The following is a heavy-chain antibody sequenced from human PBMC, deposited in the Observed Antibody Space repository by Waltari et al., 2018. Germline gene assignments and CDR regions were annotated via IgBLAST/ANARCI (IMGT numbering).Heavy chain of an antibody. V-gene: IGHV1-2*02. J-gene: IGHJ4*02. CDR2: INPNSGGT. Sequence: QVQLVQSGAEVKKPGASVKVSCKASGYTFTGYYMHWVRQAPGQGLEWMGWINPNSGGTNYAQKFQGRVTMTRDTSISTAYMELSRLRSDDTAVYYCARELGVLRFLEWSGSDYWGQGTLVTVSS. D-gene: IGHD3-3*01. CDR3: ARELGVLRFLEWSGSDY. CDR1: GYTFTGYY.